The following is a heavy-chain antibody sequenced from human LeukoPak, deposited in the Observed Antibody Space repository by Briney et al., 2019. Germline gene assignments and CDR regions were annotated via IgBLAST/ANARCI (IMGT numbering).Heavy chain of an antibody. Sequence: SETLSLTCSVYGGSFSGYYWSWIRQPPGKGLEWIGEINHSGSTNYNPSLKSRVTISVDTSKNQFSLKLSSVTAADTAVYYCARPGTYYYYGMDVWGQGTTVTVSS. D-gene: IGHD1-1*01. J-gene: IGHJ6*02. V-gene: IGHV4-34*01. CDR2: INHSGST. CDR3: ARPGTYYYYGMDV. CDR1: GGSFSGYY.